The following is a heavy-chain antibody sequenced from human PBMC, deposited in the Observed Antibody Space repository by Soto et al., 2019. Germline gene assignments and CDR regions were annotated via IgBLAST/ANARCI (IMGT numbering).Heavy chain of an antibody. CDR2: IIPIFGTA. D-gene: IGHD1-26*01. V-gene: IGHV1-69*01. CDR1: GGTFSSYS. J-gene: IGHJ4*02. CDR3: ARDGGRHSGGIDY. Sequence: QVQLVQSGAEVKKPGSSVKVSCKASGGTFSSYSINWVRQAPGQGLEWMGEIIPIFGTANYAQKFQGRVTITADQSTSTAYMEVSSLRSDDTDVYYCARDGGRHSGGIDYWGQGTLVTVSS.